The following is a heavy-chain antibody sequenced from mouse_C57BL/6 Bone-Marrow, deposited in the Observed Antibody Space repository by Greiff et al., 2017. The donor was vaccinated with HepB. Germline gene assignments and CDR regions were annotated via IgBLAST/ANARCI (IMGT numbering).Heavy chain of an antibody. J-gene: IGHJ2*01. CDR3: TSMITDYFDY. Sequence: DVQLQESGAELVRPGASVKLSCTASGFNIKDDYMHWVKQRPEQGLEWIGWIDPENGDTEYASKVQGKATITADTSSNTAYLQLSSLTSEDTAVYYCTSMITDYFDYWGQGTTLTVSS. D-gene: IGHD2-4*01. CDR1: GFNIKDDY. V-gene: IGHV14-4*01. CDR2: IDPENGDT.